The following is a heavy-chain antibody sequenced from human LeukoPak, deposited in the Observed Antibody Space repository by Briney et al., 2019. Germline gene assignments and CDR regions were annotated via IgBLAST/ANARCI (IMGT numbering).Heavy chain of an antibody. J-gene: IGHJ4*02. D-gene: IGHD1-1*01. CDR3: AKDSGLNWNDEDYFDY. V-gene: IGHV1-3*01. Sequence: ASVKVSCKASGYTFTSYAMHWVRQAPGQRLEWMGWINAGNGNTKYSQKFQGRVTITRDTSASTAYMELSSLRSEDTAMYYCAKDSGLNWNDEDYFDYWGQGTLVTVSS. CDR1: GYTFTSYA. CDR2: INAGNGNT.